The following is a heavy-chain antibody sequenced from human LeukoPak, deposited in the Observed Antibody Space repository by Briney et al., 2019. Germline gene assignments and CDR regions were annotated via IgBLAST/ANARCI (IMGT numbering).Heavy chain of an antibody. V-gene: IGHV4-4*07. Sequence: SETLSLTCTVSGGSISSYYWSWIRQPAGKGLEWIGRIYTSGSTNYNPSLKSRVTMSVDTSKNQFSLKLSSVTAADTAVYYCARGAHGYCSSTSCYGGAFDIWGQGTMVTVSS. CDR2: IYTSGST. J-gene: IGHJ3*02. D-gene: IGHD2-2*01. CDR3: ARGAHGYCSSTSCYGGAFDI. CDR1: GGSISSYY.